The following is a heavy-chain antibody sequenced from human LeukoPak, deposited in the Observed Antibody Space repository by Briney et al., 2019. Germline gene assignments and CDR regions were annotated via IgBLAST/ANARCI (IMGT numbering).Heavy chain of an antibody. J-gene: IGHJ3*02. Sequence: GGSLRLSCAASGFTVSSNYMSWVRQAPGKGLEWISYISSSGSPIYYADSVKGRFTISRDNAKNSLYLQMTSLRAEDTAVYYCATDIWGQGTVVTVSS. CDR1: GFTVSSNY. CDR3: ATDI. CDR2: ISSSGSPI. V-gene: IGHV3-11*04.